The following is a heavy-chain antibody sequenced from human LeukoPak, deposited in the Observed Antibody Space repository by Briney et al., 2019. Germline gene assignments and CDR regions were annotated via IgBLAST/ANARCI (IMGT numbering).Heavy chain of an antibody. J-gene: IGHJ3*01. Sequence: GRSLRLSCAASGFTFSSYAMHWVRQAPGKGLEWVAVISYDGSNKYYADSVKGRFTISRDNSKNTLYLQMNSLRAEDTAVYYCARDDSGAEADSYVFDVWGQGTKVTVSS. V-gene: IGHV3-30-3*01. D-gene: IGHD6-19*01. CDR2: ISYDGSNK. CDR1: GFTFSSYA. CDR3: ARDDSGAEADSYVFDV.